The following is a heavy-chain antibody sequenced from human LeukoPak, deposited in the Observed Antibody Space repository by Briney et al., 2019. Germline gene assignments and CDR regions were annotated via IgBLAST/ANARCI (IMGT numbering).Heavy chain of an antibody. J-gene: IGHJ5*02. CDR2: SSDSGGT. V-gene: IGHV4-34*01. D-gene: IGHD1-26*01. Sequence: SETLSLTCTVSGGSISSYYWSWIRQPPGKGLEWIGESSDSGGTKFNPSLKSRVTISADTSKNQFSLKLSSVTAADTAVYHCAKNGLSGFSFDPWGQGTLVTVSS. CDR3: AKNGLSGFSFDP. CDR1: GGSISSYY.